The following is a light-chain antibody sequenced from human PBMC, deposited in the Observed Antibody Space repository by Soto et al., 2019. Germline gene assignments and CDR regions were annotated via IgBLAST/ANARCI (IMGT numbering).Light chain of an antibody. V-gene: IGKV3-20*01. CDR3: QQYAGSPRT. Sequence: EIVLTQSPGTLSLSPGERGTLSFMASQNLGTLYLAWFQQKSGQAPRLLIYSAPRRATGIPDRFTGSGSGTDFTLTINRVEPEDFAVYFCQQYAGSPRTFGQGTKVDIK. J-gene: IGKJ1*01. CDR1: QNLGTLY. CDR2: SAP.